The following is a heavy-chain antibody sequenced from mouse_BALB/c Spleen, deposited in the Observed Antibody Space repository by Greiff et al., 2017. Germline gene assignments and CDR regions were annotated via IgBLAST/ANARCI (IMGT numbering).Heavy chain of an antibody. J-gene: IGHJ4*01. V-gene: IGHV1-54*01. CDR3: ARYYRYDGYYAMDY. CDR1: GYAFTNYL. D-gene: IGHD2-14*01. Sequence: VQLQQSGAELVRPGTSVTVSCKASGYAFTNYLIEWVKQRPGQGLEWIGVINPGSGGTNYNEKFKGKATLTADKSSSTAYMQLSSLTSDDSAVYFCARYYRYDGYYAMDYWGQGTSVTVSS. CDR2: INPGSGGT.